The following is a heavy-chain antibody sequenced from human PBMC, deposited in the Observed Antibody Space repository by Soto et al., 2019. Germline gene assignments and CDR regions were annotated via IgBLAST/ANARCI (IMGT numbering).Heavy chain of an antibody. D-gene: IGHD1-26*01. CDR1: GGSVSSGSYY. CDR2: IYYSGST. V-gene: IGHV4-61*01. CDR3: GGGAGGSYPNYFDY. J-gene: IGHJ4*02. Sequence: QVQLQESGPGLVKPSETLSLTCTVSGGSVSSGSYYWSWIRQPPGKGLEWIGYIYYSGSTNYNPPLKSRVTIPVDTPKNQFSRRGSSVTAADTAVYYWGGGAGGSYPNYFDYWGQGTLVTVSS.